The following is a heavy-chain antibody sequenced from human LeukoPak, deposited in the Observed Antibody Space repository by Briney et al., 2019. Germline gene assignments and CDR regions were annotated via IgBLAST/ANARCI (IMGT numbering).Heavy chain of an antibody. V-gene: IGHV3-30*02. CDR1: GFTFSSYG. J-gene: IGHJ4*02. D-gene: IGHD2-2*02. CDR2: IRYDGSNK. Sequence: GGSLRLSCAASGFTFSSYGMHWVRQAPSKGLEWVAFIRYDGSNKYYADSVKGRFTISRDNSKNTLYLQMNSLRAEDTAVYYCAKDPLPAAIPTYFDYWGQGTLVTVSS. CDR3: AKDPLPAAIPTYFDY.